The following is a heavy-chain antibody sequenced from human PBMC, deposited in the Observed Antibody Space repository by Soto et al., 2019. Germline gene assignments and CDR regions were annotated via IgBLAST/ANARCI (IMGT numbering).Heavy chain of an antibody. Sequence: ASVKVSCKASGYTFTSYGISWVRQAPGQGLEWMGWISAYNGNTNYAQKLQGRVTMTTDTSTSTAYMELRSLRSDDTAVYYCARGLYSGYDWDDFDYWGQGTLVTVSS. V-gene: IGHV1-18*01. D-gene: IGHD5-12*01. CDR3: ARGLYSGYDWDDFDY. J-gene: IGHJ4*02. CDR1: GYTFTSYG. CDR2: ISAYNGNT.